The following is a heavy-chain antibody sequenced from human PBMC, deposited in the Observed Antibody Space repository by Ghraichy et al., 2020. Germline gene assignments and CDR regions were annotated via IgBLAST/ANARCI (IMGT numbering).Heavy chain of an antibody. J-gene: IGHJ6*02. Sequence: GGSLRLSCAVSGVTFSDYAMSWVRQAPGKGLEWVSLIGGSGGRTYYADSVQGRFTISRDNSKNTMHLQLNSLRAEDTAVDYCAKARQRLHSNPGDVEVDVWGQGTTVTVSS. V-gene: IGHV3-23*01. CDR2: IGGSGGRT. D-gene: IGHD1-1*01. CDR1: GVTFSDYA. CDR3: AKARQRLHSNPGDVEVDV.